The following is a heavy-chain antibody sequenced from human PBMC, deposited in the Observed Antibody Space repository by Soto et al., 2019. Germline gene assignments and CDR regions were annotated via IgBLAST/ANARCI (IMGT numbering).Heavy chain of an antibody. V-gene: IGHV3-48*01. CDR3: ARGANFFDY. CDR1: GFTFSSYS. CDR2: ISSSNTV. J-gene: IGHJ4*02. Sequence: GGSLRLSCAASGFTFSSYSMNWVRQAPGKGLEWVAYISSSNTVYSADSVKGRLTISRDNAKNSLYLQMNSLRAEDTAVYYCARGANFFDYWGQGTLVTVSS.